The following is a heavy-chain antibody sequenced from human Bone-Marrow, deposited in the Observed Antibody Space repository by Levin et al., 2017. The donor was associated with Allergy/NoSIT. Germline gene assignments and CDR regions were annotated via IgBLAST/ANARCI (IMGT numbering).Heavy chain of an antibody. CDR3: AKDRFVARGYSYGAFDY. Sequence: PGGSLRLSCAASGFTFSSYGMHWVRQAPGKGLEWVAVISYDGSNKYYADSVKGRFTISRDNSKNTLYLQMNSLRAEDTAVYYCAKDRFVARGYSYGAFDYWGQGTLVTVSS. J-gene: IGHJ4*02. CDR1: GFTFSSYG. D-gene: IGHD5-18*01. V-gene: IGHV3-30*18. CDR2: ISYDGSNK.